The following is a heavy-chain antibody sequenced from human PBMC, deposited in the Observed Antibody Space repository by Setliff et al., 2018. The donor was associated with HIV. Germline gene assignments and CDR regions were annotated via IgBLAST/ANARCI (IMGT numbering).Heavy chain of an antibody. D-gene: IGHD3-3*01. V-gene: IGHV3-33*06. CDR3: AKDYNFWSAHGAHPVD. Sequence: SLRLSCTASGFTFSNYGMNWVRQAPGKGLEWVAVIWDDGSTKKYADSVKGRFSSSRDNSKNTVYLQMDRLGVEDTAVYYCAKDYNFWSAHGAHPVDWGQGTRVTVSS. CDR1: GFTFSNYG. CDR2: IWDDGSTK. J-gene: IGHJ4*02.